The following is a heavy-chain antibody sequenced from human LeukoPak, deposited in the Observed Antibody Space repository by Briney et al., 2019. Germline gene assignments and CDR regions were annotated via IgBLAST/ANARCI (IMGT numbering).Heavy chain of an antibody. CDR1: GFTFSSYS. D-gene: IGHD1-26*01. J-gene: IGHJ3*02. V-gene: IGHV3-48*01. CDR2: ISSSSSTI. CDR3: ASSQLLPAFDI. Sequence: PGGSLRLSCAASGFTFSSYSMNWVRQAPGKGLEWVSYISSSSSTIYYADSVKGRFTISRDNAKNSLYLQMNSLRAEDTAVYYCASSQLLPAFDIWGQGTMVTVSS.